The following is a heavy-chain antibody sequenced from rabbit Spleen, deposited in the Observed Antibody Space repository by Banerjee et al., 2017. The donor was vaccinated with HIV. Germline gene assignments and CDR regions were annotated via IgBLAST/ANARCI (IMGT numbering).Heavy chain of an antibody. Sequence: QSLEESGGGLVQPEGSLALTCKASGFSFSSSDYICWVRQAPGKGLEWIACIYAGSYDDTYYARWAKGRFTISKTSSTTVTLQMTRLTAADTATYFCARDTSSSFSSYGMDLWGPGTLVTVS. V-gene: IGHV1S40*01. CDR1: GFSFSSSDY. CDR2: IYAGSYDDT. J-gene: IGHJ6*01. CDR3: ARDTSSSFSSYGMDL. D-gene: IGHD1-1*01.